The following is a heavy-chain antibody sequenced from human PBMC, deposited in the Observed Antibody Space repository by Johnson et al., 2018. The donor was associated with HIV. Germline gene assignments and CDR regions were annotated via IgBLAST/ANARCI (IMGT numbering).Heavy chain of an antibody. Sequence: VQLVESGGGVVQPGRSMRLSCAASGLNFSDYSMHWVRQAPGKGLEWVAVIYSGGSTYYADSVTGRFTISRDNSKNTLYLQMNSLGAEDTAVYYCARDVVGVRSGYLDAFDIWGQGTMVTVSS. V-gene: IGHV3-66*01. CDR3: ARDVVGVRSGYLDAFDI. D-gene: IGHD3-3*01. CDR1: GLNFSDYS. J-gene: IGHJ3*02. CDR2: IYSGGST.